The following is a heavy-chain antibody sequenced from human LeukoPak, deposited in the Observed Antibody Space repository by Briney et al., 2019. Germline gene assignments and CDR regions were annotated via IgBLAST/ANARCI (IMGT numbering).Heavy chain of an antibody. V-gene: IGHV3-7*01. CDR3: ASTIYDSSGYYWDY. D-gene: IGHD3-22*01. Sequence: GGSLRLSCAASGFTFSSYWMSWVRQAPGKGLEWVANIKQDGSEKYYVDSVKGRFTISRDNAKNSLYLQMNSLRAEDTAVYYCASTIYDSSGYYWDYWSQGTLVTVSS. CDR1: GFTFSSYW. J-gene: IGHJ4*02. CDR2: IKQDGSEK.